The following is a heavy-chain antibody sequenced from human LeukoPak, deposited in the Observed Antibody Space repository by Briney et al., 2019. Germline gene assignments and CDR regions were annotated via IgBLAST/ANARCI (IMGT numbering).Heavy chain of an antibody. CDR1: GFTFRSYE. CDR2: ISSSVSTI. J-gene: IGHJ4*02. Sequence: GGSLRLSCAASGFTFRSYEMNWVRQAPGKGLEWGSYISSSVSTICYTDSLKVGFTFSTANAKNSLYLTMNSLRAEATAFYDCEYGGYSSSSRYFDYWGQGTLVTVSS. D-gene: IGHD6-13*01. V-gene: IGHV3-48*03. CDR3: EYGGYSSSSRYFDY.